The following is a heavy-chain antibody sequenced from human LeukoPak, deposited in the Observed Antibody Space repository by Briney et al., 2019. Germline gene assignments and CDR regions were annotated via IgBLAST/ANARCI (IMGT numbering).Heavy chain of an antibody. CDR2: ISGSGGST. CDR3: ASSPLYSSSWPFDY. V-gene: IGHV3-23*01. D-gene: IGHD6-13*01. J-gene: IGHJ4*02. Sequence: GGSLRLSCAASAFTFSSYAMSWVRQAPGKGLEWVSAISGSGGSTYYADSVKGRFTISRDNSKNTLYLQMNSLRAEDTAVYYCASSPLYSSSWPFDYWGQGTLVTVSS. CDR1: AFTFSSYA.